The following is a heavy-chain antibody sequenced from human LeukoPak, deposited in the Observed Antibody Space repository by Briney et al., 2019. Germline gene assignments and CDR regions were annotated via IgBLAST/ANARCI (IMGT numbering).Heavy chain of an antibody. D-gene: IGHD4-17*01. Sequence: ASVKVSCKASGYTFTSYDINWVRQATGQGLEWMGWMNPNSGNTGYAQKFQGRVTITRNTSISTAYMELSSLRSEDTAVYFCARDVNGDYVLDYWGQGTLVTVSS. CDR1: GYTFTSYD. J-gene: IGHJ4*02. V-gene: IGHV1-8*03. CDR3: ARDVNGDYVLDY. CDR2: MNPNSGNT.